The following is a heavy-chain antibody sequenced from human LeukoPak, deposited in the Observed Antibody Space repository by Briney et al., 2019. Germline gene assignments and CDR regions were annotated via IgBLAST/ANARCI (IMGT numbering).Heavy chain of an antibody. CDR3: ARALGLRYFDWLLGGY. V-gene: IGHV1-3*01. CDR2: INAGNGNT. Sequence: GASVKVSCKASGYTFTSYAMHWVRQAPGQRLEWMGWINAGNGNTKYSQKFQGRVTITRDTSASTAYMELSSQRSEDTAVYYCARALGLRYFDWLLGGYWGQGTLVTVSS. D-gene: IGHD3-9*01. J-gene: IGHJ4*02. CDR1: GYTFTSYA.